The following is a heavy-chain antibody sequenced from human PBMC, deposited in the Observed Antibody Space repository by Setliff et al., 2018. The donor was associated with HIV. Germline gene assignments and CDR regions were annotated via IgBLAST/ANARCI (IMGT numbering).Heavy chain of an antibody. D-gene: IGHD4-17*01. Sequence: SETLSLTCTVSGGSIGSFYWSWIRQHPGKGLEWIGYIYYSGSTYQNPSLKSRVTIPVYTSKNQFSLNLRSVTAADTAVYYCARERDDSGDYLSLFVHWGQGALVTVSS. CDR1: GGSIGSFY. CDR3: ARERDDSGDYLSLFVH. CDR2: IYYSGST. V-gene: IGHV4-59*12. J-gene: IGHJ4*02.